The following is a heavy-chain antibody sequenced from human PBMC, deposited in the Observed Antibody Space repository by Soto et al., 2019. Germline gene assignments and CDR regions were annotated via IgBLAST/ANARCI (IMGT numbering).Heavy chain of an antibody. Sequence: GGSLRLSCAASGFTFSSYAMSWVRQAPGKGLEWVSSITFSCDNTHYADSVKGRFTISRYNSKNTLSLQMNSLRVEDTAVYHCAKGRIAVAAPFNWFDPWGQGTLVTVSS. CDR2: ITFSCDNT. V-gene: IGHV3-23*01. J-gene: IGHJ5*02. CDR1: GFTFSSYA. D-gene: IGHD6-19*01. CDR3: AKGRIAVAAPFNWFDP.